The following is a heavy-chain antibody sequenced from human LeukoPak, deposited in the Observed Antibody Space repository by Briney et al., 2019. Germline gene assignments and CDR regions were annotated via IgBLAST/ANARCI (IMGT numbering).Heavy chain of an antibody. J-gene: IGHJ5*02. D-gene: IGHD3-22*01. V-gene: IGHV5-51*01. CDR2: IYPGDSGT. Sequence: GESLKISCKGSGYNFTNYWIGWVRQMPGKGLEWMGIIYPGDSGTRYSPSFQGQVTISADKSISTAYLQWSSLRASDTAMYYCARLVGYYDSSGYEVSWFDPWGQGTLVTVSS. CDR1: GYNFTNYW. CDR3: ARLVGYYDSSGYEVSWFDP.